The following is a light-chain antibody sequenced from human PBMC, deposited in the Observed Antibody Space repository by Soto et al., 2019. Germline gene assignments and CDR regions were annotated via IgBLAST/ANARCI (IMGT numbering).Light chain of an antibody. V-gene: IGLV2-14*03. CDR3: SSYTSTNTVV. J-gene: IGLJ2*01. Sequence: QSALTQPASVSGSPGQSITISCTGTNSDVGGYNYVSWYQQHPGKAPKLMIYDVSNRPSGVSNRFSGSKSGNTASLTISGLQAEDEAEYYCSSYTSTNTVVFGGGTKLTVL. CDR2: DVS. CDR1: NSDVGGYNY.